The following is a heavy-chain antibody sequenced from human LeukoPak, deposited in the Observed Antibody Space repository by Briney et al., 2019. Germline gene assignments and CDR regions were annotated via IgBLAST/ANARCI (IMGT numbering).Heavy chain of an antibody. J-gene: IGHJ5*02. Sequence: ASVKVSCKASGYTFTGYYMHWVRQAPGQGLEWMGWINPNSGGTNYAQKFQGRVTMTRDTSVSTAYMELSRLRSDDTAVYYCASLGGIAAAGTARFDPWGQGTLVTVSS. CDR1: GYTFTGYY. V-gene: IGHV1-2*02. CDR3: ASLGGIAAAGTARFDP. D-gene: IGHD6-13*01. CDR2: INPNSGGT.